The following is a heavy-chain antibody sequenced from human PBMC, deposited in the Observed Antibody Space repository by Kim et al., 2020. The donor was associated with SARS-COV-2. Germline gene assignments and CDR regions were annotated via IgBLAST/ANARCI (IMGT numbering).Heavy chain of an antibody. V-gene: IGHV2-5*02. Sequence: SGPTLVNPTQTLTLTCTFSGFSLSTSGVGVGWIRQPPGKALEWLALIYWDDDKRYSPSLKSRLTITKDTSKNQVVLTMTNMDPVDTATYYCAHSLKGDGGLSIMITFGGVIADYCDYWGQGTLVTVSS. CDR2: IYWDDDK. CDR1: GFSLSTSGVG. D-gene: IGHD3-16*02. CDR3: AHSLKGDGGLSIMITFGGVIADYCDY. J-gene: IGHJ4*02.